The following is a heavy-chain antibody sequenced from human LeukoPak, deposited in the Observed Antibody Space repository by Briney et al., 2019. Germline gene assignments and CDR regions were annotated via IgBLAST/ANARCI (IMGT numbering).Heavy chain of an antibody. CDR3: ARDATIGYSYGYYFDY. D-gene: IGHD5-18*01. J-gene: IGHJ4*02. CDR1: GFTFSSYA. V-gene: IGHV3-53*01. CDR2: IYSGGST. Sequence: PGRSLRLSCAASGFTFSSYAMHWVRQAPGKGLEWVSVIYSGGSTYYADSVKGRFTISRDNSKNTLYLQMNSLRAEDTAVYYCARDATIGYSYGYYFDYWGQGTLVTVSS.